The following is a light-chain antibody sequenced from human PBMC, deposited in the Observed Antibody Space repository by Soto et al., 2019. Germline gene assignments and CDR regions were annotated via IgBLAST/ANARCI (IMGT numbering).Light chain of an antibody. CDR2: TNS. CDR1: RSKIGEGYD. J-gene: IGLJ1*01. CDR3: QSYDRNLNIYV. V-gene: IGLV1-40*01. Sequence: QSVLTQPPSVSGALGQRVTISCTGARSKIGEGYDVHWFQQLPGTAPKLLIYTNSNWPSGVPDRFSGSKSGTSASLAITGLQAEDEADYYCQSYDRNLNIYVFGTGTKLTVL.